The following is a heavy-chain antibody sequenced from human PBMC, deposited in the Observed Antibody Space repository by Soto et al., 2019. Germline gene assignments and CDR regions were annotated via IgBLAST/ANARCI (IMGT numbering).Heavy chain of an antibody. Sequence: QVQLQESGPGLVKPSETLSLACTVSGGSVRSGKDYWSWIRQSPGKGLEWIGLIYAGGATNYNPSLKSRVTISVASSENQFSLTLNSVTAADTAMYFCARATAVTTRGFDNWGQGTLGTVSS. CDR1: GGSVRSGKDY. D-gene: IGHD4-17*01. V-gene: IGHV4-61*01. CDR3: ARATAVTTRGFDN. J-gene: IGHJ4*02. CDR2: IYAGGAT.